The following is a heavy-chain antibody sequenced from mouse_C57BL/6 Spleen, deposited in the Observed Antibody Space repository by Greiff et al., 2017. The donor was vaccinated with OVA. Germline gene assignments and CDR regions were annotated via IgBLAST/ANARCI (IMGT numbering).Heavy chain of an antibody. CDR2: INPYNGGT. CDR3: ARSITGFFDY. Sequence: VQLKESGPVLVKPGASVKMSCKASGYTFTDYYMNWVKQSHGKSLEWIGVINPYNGGTSYNQKFKGKATLTVDKSSSTAYMELNSLTSEDSAVYYCARSITGFFDYWGQGTTLTVSS. V-gene: IGHV1-19*01. CDR1: GYTFTDYY. D-gene: IGHD4-1*01. J-gene: IGHJ2*01.